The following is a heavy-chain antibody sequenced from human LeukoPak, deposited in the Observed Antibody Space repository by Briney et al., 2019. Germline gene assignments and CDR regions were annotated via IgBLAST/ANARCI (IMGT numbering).Heavy chain of an antibody. J-gene: IGHJ4*02. CDR1: GYTFTSYG. D-gene: IGHD3-10*01. V-gene: IGHV7-4-1*02. CDR2: INTNTGNP. CDR3: AKDRRTYYYGSGGENDN. Sequence: ASVKVSCKASGYTFTSYGISWVRQAPGQGLEWMGWINTNTGNPTYAQGFTGRFVFSLDTSVSTAYLQISSLKAEDTAVYYCAKDRRTYYYGSGGENDNWGQGTLVTVSS.